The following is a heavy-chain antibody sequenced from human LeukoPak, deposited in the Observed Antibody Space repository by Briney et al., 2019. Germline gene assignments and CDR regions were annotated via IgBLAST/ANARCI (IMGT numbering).Heavy chain of an antibody. J-gene: IGHJ6*02. V-gene: IGHV3-30*18. CDR2: ISYDGSNK. CDR1: GFTFSSYG. Sequence: AGGSLRLSCAACGFTFSSYGMHGVRQAPGKGLEGVAVISYDGSNKYYADSVKGRFTISRDNSKNTLYLQMNSLRAEDTAVYYCAKDRVRGVYYYYYGMDVWGQGTTVTVSS. CDR3: AKDRVRGVYYYYYGMDV. D-gene: IGHD3-10*01.